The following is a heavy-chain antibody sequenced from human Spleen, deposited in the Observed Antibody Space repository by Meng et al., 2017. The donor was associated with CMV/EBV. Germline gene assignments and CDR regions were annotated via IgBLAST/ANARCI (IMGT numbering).Heavy chain of an antibody. J-gene: IGHJ5*02. Sequence: GTFSSNTISWVRQAPGQGIEWMGRIIPILGIANNAQKFQGKVTITADKSKSKAYMELKSLRSEDTAVYYCARDGCLSTSCYEIWFDPWGQGTLVTVSS. CDR3: ARDGCLSTSCYEIWFDP. D-gene: IGHD2-2*01. CDR2: IIPILGIA. V-gene: IGHV1-69*04. CDR1: GTFSSNT.